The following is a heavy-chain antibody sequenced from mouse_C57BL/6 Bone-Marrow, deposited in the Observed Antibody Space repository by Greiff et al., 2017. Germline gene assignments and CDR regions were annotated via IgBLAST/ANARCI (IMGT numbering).Heavy chain of an antibody. Sequence: QVQLQQSGAELVKPGASVKLSCKASGYTFTEYTIHWVKQRSGQGLEWIGWFYPGSGSIKYNEKFKDKATLTADKSSSTVYMELSRLTSEDSAVYFCARHEEAQDRTPYYFDYWGQGTTLTVTS. CDR2: FYPGSGSI. J-gene: IGHJ2*01. CDR3: ARHEEAQDRTPYYFDY. CDR1: GYTFTEYT. V-gene: IGHV1-62-2*01.